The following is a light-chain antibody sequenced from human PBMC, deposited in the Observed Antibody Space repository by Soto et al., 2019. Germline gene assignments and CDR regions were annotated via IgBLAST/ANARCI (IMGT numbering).Light chain of an antibody. Sequence: EIVLTQSPGTLSLSPGERATLSCRASQSVSSSYLAWYQQKPGQAPRLLIYGASSRATGIADRFSGSGSGTDVTLTISRLEPEDFAVYYWQQYGSSPLYTFGQGTKLEI. CDR3: QQYGSSPLYT. CDR2: GAS. V-gene: IGKV3-20*01. J-gene: IGKJ2*01. CDR1: QSVSSSY.